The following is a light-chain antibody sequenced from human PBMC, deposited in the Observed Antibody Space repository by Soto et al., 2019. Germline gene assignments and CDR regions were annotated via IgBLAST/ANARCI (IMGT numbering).Light chain of an antibody. CDR1: SSDVGAYNY. J-gene: IGLJ2*01. Sequence: QSALTQPASVSGSPGQSITISCTGTSSDVGAYNYVSWYQQQPGKAPKLMIYDVNIRPSGVSNRFSGSKSGNTASLTISGLQAEDEADYYCTSGTISTTMKFGGGTKVTVL. CDR3: TSGTISTTMK. CDR2: DVN. V-gene: IGLV2-14*01.